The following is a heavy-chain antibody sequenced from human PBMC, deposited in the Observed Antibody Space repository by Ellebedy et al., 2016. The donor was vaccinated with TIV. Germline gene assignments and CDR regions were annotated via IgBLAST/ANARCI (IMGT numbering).Heavy chain of an antibody. CDR2: ISAYNGNT. CDR3: ARDPDYSGWKGLYYYYGMDV. V-gene: IGHV1-18*04. CDR1: GYTFTSYG. D-gene: IGHD6-19*01. J-gene: IGHJ6*02. Sequence: AASVKVSCKASGYTFTSYGISWVRQAPGQGLEWMGWISAYNGNTNYAQKLQGRVTMTTDTSTSTAYMELRSLRSDDTAVYYCARDPDYSGWKGLYYYYGMDVWGQGTTVTVSS.